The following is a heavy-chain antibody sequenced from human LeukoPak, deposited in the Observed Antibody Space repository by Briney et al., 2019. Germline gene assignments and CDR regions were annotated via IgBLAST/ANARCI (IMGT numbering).Heavy chain of an antibody. Sequence: PSETLSLTCTVSGASISSYYWSWIRQSPGKGLEWIGRIYTSGSTNYNPSLKSRVTISVDTSKNQFSLKLSSVTAADTAVYYCARVYYSNSYDYWYFDLWGRGTLVTVSS. V-gene: IGHV4-4*08. CDR3: ARVYYSNSYDYWYFDL. J-gene: IGHJ2*01. D-gene: IGHD6-13*01. CDR1: GASISSYY. CDR2: IYTSGST.